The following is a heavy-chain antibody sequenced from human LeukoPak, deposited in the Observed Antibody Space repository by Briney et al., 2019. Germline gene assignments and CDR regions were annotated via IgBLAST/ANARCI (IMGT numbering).Heavy chain of an antibody. J-gene: IGHJ4*02. CDR2: LNHSGST. CDR1: GGSFSGYY. CDR3: ARLGAEVSVVAATGTFDY. V-gene: IGHV4-34*01. D-gene: IGHD2-15*01. Sequence: ADTLSLTCAVCGGSFSGYYWSCTRQPPGKGLEWIGELNHSGSTNHNPPLKSRVTISVDTSKNQFSLKQSSVTAADTAVYYCARLGAEVSVVAATGTFDYWGEGTLVTASA.